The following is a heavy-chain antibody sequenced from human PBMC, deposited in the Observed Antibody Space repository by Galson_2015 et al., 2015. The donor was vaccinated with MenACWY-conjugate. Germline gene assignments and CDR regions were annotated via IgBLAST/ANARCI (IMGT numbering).Heavy chain of an antibody. CDR1: GDSVSSNSTA. D-gene: IGHD3-3*01. CDR3: ARGGGRFDV. J-gene: IGHJ6*02. V-gene: IGHV6-1*01. Sequence: CAISGDSVSSNSTAWNWIRQSPSSGLEWLGRTYYRSKWSNDYAESVKSRIIINPDTSKNQFSLQLNSVTPEDTAVYYCARGGGRFDVWAQGTTVTVS. CDR2: TYYRSKWSN.